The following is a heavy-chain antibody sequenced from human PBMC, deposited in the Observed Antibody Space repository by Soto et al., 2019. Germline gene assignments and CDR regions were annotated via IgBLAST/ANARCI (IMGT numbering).Heavy chain of an antibody. CDR1: GFTFSDYY. CDR2: ISSSSSYT. V-gene: IGHV3-11*06. J-gene: IGHJ5*02. CDR3: EKGAPPHSSSWFDGWFDP. D-gene: IGHD6-13*01. Sequence: GGSLRLSCAASGFTFSDYYMSWIRQAPGKGLEWVSYISSSSSYTNYADSVKGRFTISRDNAKNSLYLQMNSLRAGDTAVYSCEKGAPPHSSSWFDGWFDPWGQGTLVTVSS.